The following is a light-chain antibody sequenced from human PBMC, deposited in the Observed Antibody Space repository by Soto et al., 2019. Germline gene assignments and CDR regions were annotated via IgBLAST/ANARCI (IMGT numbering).Light chain of an antibody. V-gene: IGLV2-14*03. CDR2: DVT. CDR3: SSYTSTSTYV. CDR1: SGDVGGFNY. J-gene: IGLJ1*01. Sequence: QSVLTQPASVSGSPGQSITISCTGTSGDVGGFNYVSWYQQHPGKAPKLMIYDVTNRPSGVSYRFSGSKSGNTASLTISGLQAEDEADYYCSSYTSTSTYVFGTGTKVTAL.